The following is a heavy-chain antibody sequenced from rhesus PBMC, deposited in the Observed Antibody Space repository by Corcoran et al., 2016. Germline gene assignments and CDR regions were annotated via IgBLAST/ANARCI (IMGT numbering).Heavy chain of an antibody. D-gene: IGHD4-29*01. CDR1: GGSISSGYYY. CDR3: AREGTVADDY. Sequence: QVQLQESGPGLVKPSETLSLTCAVSGGSISSGYYYWSWIRQPPGKVLEWIGYITYSASTSYNPSLKIRVTISRDTSKNQFSLKLSSVTAADTAVYYCAREGTVADDYWGQGVLVTVSS. CDR2: ITYSAST. J-gene: IGHJ4*01. V-gene: IGHV4-122*02.